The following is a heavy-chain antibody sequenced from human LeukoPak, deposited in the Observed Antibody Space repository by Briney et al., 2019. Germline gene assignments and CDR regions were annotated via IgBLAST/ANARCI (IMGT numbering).Heavy chain of an antibody. CDR1: GGSITSYF. CDR3: ARHFRGFEESAYDF. D-gene: IGHD3-10*01. J-gene: IGHJ4*02. Sequence: SETLSLTCTVSGGSITSYFWSWIRQPPGKRLEWMGYIYTDGSTNSNPSLKSRVTISLDTSKSQFSLNLTSVTAADTAVYYCARHFRGFEESAYDFWGQGTLVAVSS. V-gene: IGHV4-4*09. CDR2: IYTDGST.